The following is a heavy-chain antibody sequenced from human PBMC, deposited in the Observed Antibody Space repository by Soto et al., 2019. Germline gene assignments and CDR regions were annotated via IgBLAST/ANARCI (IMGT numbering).Heavy chain of an antibody. V-gene: IGHV4-39*01. CDR2: IYYTGST. D-gene: IGHD6-13*01. Sequence: SETLSLTCTVSCGSISSSSYYWGWIRQPPGKGLEWIGTIYYTGSTYYNPSLKNRVTISVDTSKNQFSLKLTSVTAADTAVYYCATLLGGSSWYSAFDVWGQGTMVTVSS. CDR1: CGSISSSSYY. J-gene: IGHJ3*01. CDR3: ATLLGGSSWYSAFDV.